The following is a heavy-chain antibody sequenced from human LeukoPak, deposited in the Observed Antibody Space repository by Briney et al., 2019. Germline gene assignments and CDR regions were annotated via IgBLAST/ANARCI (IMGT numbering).Heavy chain of an antibody. CDR3: AKQGSCSGGSCYAHHFDS. CDR1: GFTFNNAW. CDR2: ISLDGNTK. J-gene: IGHJ4*02. V-gene: IGHV3-30*18. D-gene: IGHD2-15*01. Sequence: TGGSLRLSCAPCGFTFNNAWMNWVRQAPGKGLEWVALISLDGNTKYYADSVKGRFTISRDNSKNTLYLQMNSLRAEDTAVYHCAKQGSCSGGSCYAHHFDSWGQGTLVTVSS.